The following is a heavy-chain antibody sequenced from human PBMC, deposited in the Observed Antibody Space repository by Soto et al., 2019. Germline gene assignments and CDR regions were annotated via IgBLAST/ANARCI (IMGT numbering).Heavy chain of an antibody. V-gene: IGHV1-69*01. Sequence: QVQLVQSGAEVKKPGSSVKVSCKASGGTFSSYAISWVRQAPGQGLEWMGGIIPIFGTANYAQKFQGRVTITADESTSTAYMEMSSLRYEDTAVYYCASEEMDCSGGSCYSGGCIDVWGQGTTVTVSS. D-gene: IGHD2-15*01. CDR1: GGTFSSYA. J-gene: IGHJ6*01. CDR2: IIPIFGTA. CDR3: ASEEMDCSGGSCYSGGCIDV.